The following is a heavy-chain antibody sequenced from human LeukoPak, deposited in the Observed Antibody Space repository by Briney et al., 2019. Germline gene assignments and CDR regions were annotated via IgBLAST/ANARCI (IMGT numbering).Heavy chain of an antibody. CDR3: ARENPYYDILTGFPYDAFDI. CDR1: GFTFSSYW. V-gene: IGHV3-7*01. CDR2: IKQDGNEK. Sequence: PGGSLRLSCAASGFTFSSYWMSWVRQAPGKGLEWVANIKQDGNEKYYVDSVKGRFTISRDNAKNSLYLQMNSLRAEDTAVYYCARENPYYDILTGFPYDAFDIWGQGTMVTVSS. D-gene: IGHD3-9*01. J-gene: IGHJ3*02.